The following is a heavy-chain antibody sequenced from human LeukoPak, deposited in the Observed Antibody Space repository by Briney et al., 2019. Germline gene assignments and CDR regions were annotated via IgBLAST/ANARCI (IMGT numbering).Heavy chain of an antibody. CDR1: GFTVSNNY. CDR3: ARDQSFLVVPAASDAFDI. CDR2: ISSSSSYI. Sequence: PGGSLRLSCAASGFTVSNNYMNWVRQAPGKGLEWVSSISSSSSYIYYADSVKGRFTISRDNAKNSLYLQMNSLRAEDTAVYYCARDQSFLVVPAASDAFDIWGQGTMVTVSS. D-gene: IGHD2-2*01. V-gene: IGHV3-21*01. J-gene: IGHJ3*02.